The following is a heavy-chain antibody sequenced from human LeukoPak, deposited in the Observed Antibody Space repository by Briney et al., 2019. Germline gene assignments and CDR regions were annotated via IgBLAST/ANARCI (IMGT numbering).Heavy chain of an antibody. Sequence: GESLKISCRGFANDWIGWVRQMPGKGLEYMGIICPGDSDTRYSQSFQGQVTISADKSITTAYLQWSSLKASDTAMYYCARHTTVGGSLRFDYWGQGTLVSVSS. J-gene: IGHJ4*02. D-gene: IGHD4-23*01. CDR3: ARHTTVGGSLRFDY. CDR2: ICPGDSDT. V-gene: IGHV5-51*01. CDR1: ANDW.